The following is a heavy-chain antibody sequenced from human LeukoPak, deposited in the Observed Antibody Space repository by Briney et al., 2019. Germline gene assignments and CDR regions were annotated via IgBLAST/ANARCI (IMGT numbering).Heavy chain of an antibody. CDR1: GGTFSSYA. CDR3: AGSGYSSSWPEYYFDY. V-gene: IGHV1-69*13. D-gene: IGHD6-13*01. J-gene: IGHJ4*02. Sequence: GASVKVSCKASGGTFSSYAISWVRQAPGQGLEWMGGITPIFGTANYAQKFQGRVTITADESTSTAYMELSSLRSEDTAVYYCAGSGYSSSWPEYYFDYWGQGTLVTVSS. CDR2: ITPIFGTA.